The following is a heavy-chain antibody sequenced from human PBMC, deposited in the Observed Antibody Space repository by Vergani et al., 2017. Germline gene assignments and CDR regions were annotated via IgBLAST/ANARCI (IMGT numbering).Heavy chain of an antibody. CDR1: GFTFSNYG. J-gene: IGHJ6*03. CDR3: AKDPRLKEDYYYYYMDV. CDR2: ISHDGNKK. Sequence: QVQLVESGGSVVQPGRSLRLSCAASGFTFSNYGLHLVRQAPGPGLERVAVISHDGNKKYYVDSVKGRFTIYRDNSKNTLYLYMNSLRADDTAVYYCAKDPRLKEDYYYYYMDVWGKGTTVTVSS. V-gene: IGHV3-30*18.